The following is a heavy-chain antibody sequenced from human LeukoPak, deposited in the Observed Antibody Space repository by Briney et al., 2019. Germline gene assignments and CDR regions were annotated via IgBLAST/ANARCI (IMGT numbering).Heavy chain of an antibody. D-gene: IGHD2-2*01. CDR1: GGSISSSSYY. CDR3: ARRAGYCSSTSCYAGAFDI. Sequence: SETLSLTCTVSGGSISSSSYYWGWIRQPPGRGLEGIGSIYYRGSTYYNPCLKSRVTVSEHTAKNQFSLKLSSVTAADTAVYYCARRAGYCSSTSCYAGAFDIWGQGTMVTVSS. J-gene: IGHJ3*02. V-gene: IGHV4-39*01. CDR2: IYYRGST.